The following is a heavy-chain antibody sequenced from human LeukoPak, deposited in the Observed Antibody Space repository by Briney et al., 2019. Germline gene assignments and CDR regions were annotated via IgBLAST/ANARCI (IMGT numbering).Heavy chain of an antibody. D-gene: IGHD3-9*01. CDR1: GFPFSSHV. Sequence: GGSLRLSCAASGFPFSSHVLSWVRQAPGKGLEWIAYINHNGEAIYYPDFVKGRFVISRDNAKNSLFLQMNDLRDEDTAVYYCARDYDWAFDFWGQGTRVTVSS. J-gene: IGHJ4*02. CDR3: ARDYDWAFDF. V-gene: IGHV3-48*02. CDR2: INHNGEAI.